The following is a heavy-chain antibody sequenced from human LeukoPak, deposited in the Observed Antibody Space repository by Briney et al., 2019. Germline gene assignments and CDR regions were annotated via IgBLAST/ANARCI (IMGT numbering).Heavy chain of an antibody. J-gene: IGHJ3*01. CDR3: AGGHSSGSYFNAYHL. V-gene: IGHV3-53*01. Sequence: PGGSLRLSCAASEFTVSSNSMSWVRQAPGKGVEWVSGVYSGGSTFYADSVKGRFIISRDSSKNTLYLQMNTLRAEDTAVYYCAGGHSSGSYFNAYHLWGQGTMVTVSS. D-gene: IGHD3-22*01. CDR1: EFTVSSNS. CDR2: VYSGGST.